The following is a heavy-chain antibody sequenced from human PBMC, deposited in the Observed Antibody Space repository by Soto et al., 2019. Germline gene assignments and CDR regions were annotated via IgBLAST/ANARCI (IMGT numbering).Heavy chain of an antibody. CDR1: GGCISSSSYY. V-gene: IGHV4-39*01. CDR2: IYYSGST. Sequence: PSETLSLTCTVSGGCISSSSYYWGWIRQPPGKGLEWIGSIYYSGSTYYNPSLKSRVTISVDTSKNQFSLKLSSVTAADTAVYYCASHRATEYFDHLNIFDYWGQGTLVTVSS. J-gene: IGHJ4*02. CDR3: ASHRATEYFDHLNIFDY. D-gene: IGHD3-9*01.